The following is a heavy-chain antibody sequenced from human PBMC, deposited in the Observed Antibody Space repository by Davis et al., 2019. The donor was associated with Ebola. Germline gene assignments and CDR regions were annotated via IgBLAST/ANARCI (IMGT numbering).Heavy chain of an antibody. CDR1: GGSFSGYY. CDR3: ARGQR. Sequence: SETLSLTCAVYGGSFSGYYWSWIRQPPGKGLEWIGEINHSGSTYYNPSLKSRVTISVDTSKNQFSLKLSSVTAADTAVYYCARGQRWGQGTLVTVSS. CDR2: INHSGST. V-gene: IGHV4-34*01. J-gene: IGHJ4*02.